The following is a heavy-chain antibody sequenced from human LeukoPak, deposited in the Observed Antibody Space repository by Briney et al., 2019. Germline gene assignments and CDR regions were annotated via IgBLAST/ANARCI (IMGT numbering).Heavy chain of an antibody. CDR3: ARDPKMATIQYYFDY. Sequence: GSLRLSCAASGFTFSGYAMHWVRQAPGKGLEWVAVISYDGSNKYYADSVKGRFTISRDNSKNTLYLQMNSLRAEDTAVYYCARDPKMATIQYYFDYWGQGTLVTVSS. J-gene: IGHJ4*02. V-gene: IGHV3-30-3*01. CDR2: ISYDGSNK. D-gene: IGHD5-24*01. CDR1: GFTFSGYA.